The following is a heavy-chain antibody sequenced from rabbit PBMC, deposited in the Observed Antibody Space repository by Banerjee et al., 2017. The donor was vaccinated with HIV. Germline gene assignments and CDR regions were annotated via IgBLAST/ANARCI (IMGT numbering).Heavy chain of an antibody. Sequence: QSLEESGGDLVKPGASLTLTCTASGFSFSSIYYMCWVRQAPGKGLEWIACIYAGSSGSTYYASWAKGRFTISKTSSTTVTLQMTSLTAADTATYFCAREIGTYSTDGYAGYGFGLWGQGTLVTVS. CDR3: AREIGTYSTDGYAGYGFGL. D-gene: IGHD6-1*01. CDR2: IYAGSSGST. CDR1: GFSFSSIYY. V-gene: IGHV1S40*01. J-gene: IGHJ3*01.